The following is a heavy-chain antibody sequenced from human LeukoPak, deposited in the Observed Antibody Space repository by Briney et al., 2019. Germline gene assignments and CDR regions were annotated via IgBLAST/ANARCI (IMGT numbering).Heavy chain of an antibody. Sequence: SETLSLTCTVSGGSISSYYWSWIRQPPGKGLEWIGYIYYSGSTNYNSSLKSRVTILVDMSKNQFSLKLSSVTAADTAVYYCARGGRWLQFGPDYWGQGTLVTVSS. CDR2: IYYSGST. CDR1: GGSISSYY. D-gene: IGHD5-24*01. J-gene: IGHJ4*02. CDR3: ARGGRWLQFGPDY. V-gene: IGHV4-59*12.